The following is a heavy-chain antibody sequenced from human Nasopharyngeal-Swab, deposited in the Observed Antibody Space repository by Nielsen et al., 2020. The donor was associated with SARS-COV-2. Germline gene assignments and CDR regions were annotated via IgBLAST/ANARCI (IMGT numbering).Heavy chain of an antibody. D-gene: IGHD4-17*01. V-gene: IGHV3-33*01. Sequence: GESLKISCAASGFTFSSYGMHWVRQAPGKGLEWVAVIWYDGSNKYYADSVKGRFTISRDNSKNTLYLQMNSLRAEDTAVYYCARESYGANEGAFDTWGQGTMVTVSS. CDR2: IWYDGSNK. CDR1: GFTFSSYG. J-gene: IGHJ3*02. CDR3: ARESYGANEGAFDT.